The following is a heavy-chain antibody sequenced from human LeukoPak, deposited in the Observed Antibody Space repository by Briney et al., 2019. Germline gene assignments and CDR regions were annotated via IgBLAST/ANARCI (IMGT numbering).Heavy chain of an antibody. J-gene: IGHJ4*02. CDR2: ISASADDT. Sequence: GGSLRLSCAASGFTFRSHAMSWVRQAPGKGLEWVSAISASADDTSYAGSVRGRFTISRDNSKNTLYLQMNSLRADDTAVYYCAKVRWSHYYFDSWGQGTLVTVSS. D-gene: IGHD2-8*01. V-gene: IGHV3-23*01. CDR1: GFTFRSHA. CDR3: AKVRWSHYYFDS.